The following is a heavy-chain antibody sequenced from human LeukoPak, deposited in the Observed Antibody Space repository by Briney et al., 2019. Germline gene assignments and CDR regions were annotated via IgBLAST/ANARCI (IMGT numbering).Heavy chain of an antibody. J-gene: IGHJ4*02. CDR3: ARDHPILDY. CDR2: IKSDGSST. Sequence: GGSLRLSCAASGFIFSSYWMHWVRQAPGKGLVWVSRIKSDGSSTTYADSVKGRFTISRDNAKNTLSLQMNSLRAEDTAVYYCARDHPILDYWGQGTLVTVSS. V-gene: IGHV3-74*01. CDR1: GFIFSSYW.